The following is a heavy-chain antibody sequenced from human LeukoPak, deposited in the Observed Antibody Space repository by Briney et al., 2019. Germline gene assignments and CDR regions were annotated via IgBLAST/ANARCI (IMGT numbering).Heavy chain of an antibody. J-gene: IGHJ3*02. D-gene: IGHD6-13*01. Sequence: ASVKVSCKASGYTFTGYYMHWVRQAPGQGLEWMGWINPNSGGTNYAQKFQGRVTMTRDTSISTAYMELSRLRSDDTAVYYCARAVWCSSWYRAFDIWGQGTMVTVSS. CDR3: ARAVWCSSWYRAFDI. V-gene: IGHV1-2*02. CDR2: INPNSGGT. CDR1: GYTFTGYY.